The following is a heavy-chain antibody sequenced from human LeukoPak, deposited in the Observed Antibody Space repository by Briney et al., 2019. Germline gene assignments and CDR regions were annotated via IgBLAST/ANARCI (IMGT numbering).Heavy chain of an antibody. CDR2: IYYSGST. Sequence: SETLSLSCTVSGGSISSSSYYWGWIRQPPGKGLEWIGSIYYSGSTNYNPSLKSRVTMSIDTSKNEFSLKLSSVTAADTAVYYCAREAGATRFFDYWGQGTLVTVSS. V-gene: IGHV4-39*07. CDR3: AREAGATRFFDY. D-gene: IGHD1-26*01. J-gene: IGHJ4*02. CDR1: GGSISSSSYY.